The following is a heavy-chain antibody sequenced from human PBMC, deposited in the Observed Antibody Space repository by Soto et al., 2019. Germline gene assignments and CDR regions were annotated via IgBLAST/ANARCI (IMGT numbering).Heavy chain of an antibody. J-gene: IGHJ4*02. CDR2: INHSGST. CDR1: GGSFSGYY. D-gene: IGHD3-10*01. Sequence: QVQLQQWGAGLLKPSETLSLTCAVYGGSFSGYYWSWIRQPPGKGLEWIGEINHSGSTNYNPSLKSRITITVDKAQKQFSLKLSSVSAADTAVYYQARGRNTMVRGVITKYFDYWRQGTLVTVSS. CDR3: ARGRNTMVRGVITKYFDY. V-gene: IGHV4-34*01.